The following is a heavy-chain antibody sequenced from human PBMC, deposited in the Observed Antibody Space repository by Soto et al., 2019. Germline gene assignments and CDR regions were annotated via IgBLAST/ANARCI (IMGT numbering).Heavy chain of an antibody. J-gene: IGHJ3*02. Sequence: EVQLVESGGGLVQPGRSLRLSCAASGFTFDDYAMHWVRQAPGKGLEWVSGISWNSGSIGYADSVKGRFTISRDNAKNSLYLQMNSLRAEDTALYYCAKDMTPDTATTEDAFDIWGQGTMVTVSS. D-gene: IGHD5-18*01. CDR2: ISWNSGSI. V-gene: IGHV3-9*01. CDR3: AKDMTPDTATTEDAFDI. CDR1: GFTFDDYA.